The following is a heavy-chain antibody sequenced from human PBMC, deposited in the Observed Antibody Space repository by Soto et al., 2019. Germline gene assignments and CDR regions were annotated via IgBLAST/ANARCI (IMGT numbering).Heavy chain of an antibody. CDR1: GYTFTSYA. CDR2: INAGNGNT. Sequence: ASVKVSCKASGYTFTSYAMHWVRQAPGQRLEWMGWINAGNGNTKYSQKFQGRVTITRDTSASTAYMELSSLRSEDTAVYYCARTPAAISYYYYYMDAWGKGTTVTVSS. J-gene: IGHJ6*03. D-gene: IGHD2-2*01. CDR3: ARTPAAISYYYYYMDA. V-gene: IGHV1-3*01.